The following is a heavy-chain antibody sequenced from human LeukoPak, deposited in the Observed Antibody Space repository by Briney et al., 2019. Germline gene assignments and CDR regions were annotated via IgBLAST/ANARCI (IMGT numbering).Heavy chain of an antibody. J-gene: IGHJ4*02. D-gene: IGHD3-9*01. CDR1: GFTFSTYW. CDR2: IKPEGTTT. V-gene: IGHV3-74*03. Sequence: GGSLRLSCAASGFTFSTYWMHWVRQAPGKGLVWVSRIKPEGTTTAYADSVKGRFTISRDNAKNTLFLQMNSLSAEDTAVYYCARDLDWILFDYWGQGTLVTVSS. CDR3: ARDLDWILFDY.